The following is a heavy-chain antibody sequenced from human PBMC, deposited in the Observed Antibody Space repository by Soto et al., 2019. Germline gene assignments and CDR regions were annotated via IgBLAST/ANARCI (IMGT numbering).Heavy chain of an antibody. CDR3: ASDRFRGTYYLRGVTYFFEE. CDR2: LKQDESEK. CDR1: GLTFTDYW. V-gene: IGHV3-7*03. D-gene: IGHD1-26*01. Sequence: PGGSLRLSCVTYGLTFTDYWMSWVRQAPGKGLEWVANLKQDESEKNYLDSVKGRFTISRDNAKNSLYLQMNSLRAEDTAVYYCASDRFRGTYYLRGVTYFFEEWGQGAPVTVSS. J-gene: IGHJ4*02.